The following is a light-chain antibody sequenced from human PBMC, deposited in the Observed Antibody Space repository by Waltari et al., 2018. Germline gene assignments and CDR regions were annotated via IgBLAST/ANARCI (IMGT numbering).Light chain of an antibody. J-gene: IGKJ1*01. V-gene: IGKV1-39*01. CDR1: QSISRH. CDR3: QQNYNTPRT. CDR2: AAT. Sequence: DIQMTQSPSSLSASVGDRVTITCRASQSISRHLSWYQQQPGEAPKLLIYAATTLHSGVPIRFSGSGSGTDFSLTISGLQPEDLATYYCQQNYNTPRTFGQGTEVEIK.